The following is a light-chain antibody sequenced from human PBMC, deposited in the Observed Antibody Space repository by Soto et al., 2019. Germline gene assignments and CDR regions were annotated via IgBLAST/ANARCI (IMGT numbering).Light chain of an antibody. J-gene: IGLJ2*01. CDR1: SSDIGGYNF. CDR2: EVI. Sequence: QSAVTQPACVSGSPGQSITISCTGTSSDIGGYNFVSWYQQHPGKAPKLMIYEVINRPSGVSNRFSGSKSGNTASLTISGLQAEDEADYYCSSYTSSSTLGVFGGGTKLTVL. V-gene: IGLV2-14*01. CDR3: SSYTSSSTLGV.